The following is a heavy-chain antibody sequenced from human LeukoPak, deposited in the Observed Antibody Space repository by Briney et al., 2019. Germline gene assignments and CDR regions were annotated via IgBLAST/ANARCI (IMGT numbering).Heavy chain of an antibody. CDR2: ISSSGSYI. D-gene: IGHD3-16*02. J-gene: IGHJ4*02. CDR1: GFTFSSYS. Sequence: GGSLRLSCAASGFTFSSYSMNWVRQAPGKGLEWVSSISSSGSYIYYADSVKGRFTISRDNAKNSLYLQMNSLRAEDTAVYYCAREKVITFGGVIVIPESLDYWGQGTLVTVSS. V-gene: IGHV3-21*01. CDR3: AREKVITFGGVIVIPESLDY.